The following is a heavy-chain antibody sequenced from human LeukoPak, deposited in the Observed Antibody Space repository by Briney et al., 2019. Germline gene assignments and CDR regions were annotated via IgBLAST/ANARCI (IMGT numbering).Heavy chain of an antibody. CDR3: ARDPNGKPDFDY. V-gene: IGHV3-21*05. CDR1: GFSFSNYG. Sequence: PGGSLSLSCKVSGFSFSNYGMDWVRQVPGKGLEWLSFIDSSSYTSYADSVKGRFTISRDNAENSLYLQMSSLTVEDTAVYYCARDPNGKPDFDYWGQGTLVTVSS. J-gene: IGHJ4*02. CDR2: IDSSSYT. D-gene: IGHD2-8*01.